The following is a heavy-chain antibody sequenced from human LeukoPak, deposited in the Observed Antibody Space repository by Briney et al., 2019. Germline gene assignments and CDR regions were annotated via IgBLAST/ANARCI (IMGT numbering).Heavy chain of an antibody. V-gene: IGHV1-2*02. CDR2: INPNSGGT. CDR1: GYTFTGYY. D-gene: IGHD6-6*01. Sequence: ASVEVSCTASGYTFTGYYMHWVRQAPGQGLEWMGWINPNSGGTNYAQKFQGRVTMTRDTSISTAYMELSRLRSDDTAVYYCARIARHSYYYYYMDVWGKGTTVTVSS. CDR3: ARIARHSYYYYYMDV. J-gene: IGHJ6*03.